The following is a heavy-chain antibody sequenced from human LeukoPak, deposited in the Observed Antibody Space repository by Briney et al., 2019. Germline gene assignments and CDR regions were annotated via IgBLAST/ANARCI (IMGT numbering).Heavy chain of an antibody. V-gene: IGHV1-2*02. CDR3: ARDQREVYAADIWFDP. D-gene: IGHD2-8*01. CDR1: GYTFTGYY. CDR2: INPNSGGT. J-gene: IGHJ5*02. Sequence: ASVKVSCMASGYTFTGYYMHWVRQAPGQGLEWMGWINPNSGGTNYAQKFQGRVTMTRDTTISTAYMELSRLRSDDTAVYYCARDQREVYAADIWFDPWGQGTLVTVSS.